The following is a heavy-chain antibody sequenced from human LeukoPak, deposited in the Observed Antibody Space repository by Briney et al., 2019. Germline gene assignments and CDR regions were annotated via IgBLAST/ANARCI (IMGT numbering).Heavy chain of an antibody. Sequence: SETLSLTCAVYGGSFSGYYWSWIRQPPGKGLEWIGEINHSGSTNYNLSLKSRVTISVDTSKNQFSLKLSSVTAADTAVYYCARVFGYYYGSGSYSIDYWGQGTLVTVSS. J-gene: IGHJ4*02. D-gene: IGHD3-10*01. CDR2: INHSGST. CDR1: GGSFSGYY. CDR3: ARVFGYYYGSGSYSIDY. V-gene: IGHV4-34*01.